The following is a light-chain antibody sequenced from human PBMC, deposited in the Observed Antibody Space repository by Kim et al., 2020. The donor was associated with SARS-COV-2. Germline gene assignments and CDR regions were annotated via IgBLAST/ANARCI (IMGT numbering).Light chain of an antibody. CDR2: DVS. V-gene: IGLV2-14*03. J-gene: IGLJ3*02. Sequence: QSALTQPASVSGSPGQSITISCTGTSSDVGGYNYVSWYQQHPGKAPKLMIYDVSHRPSGVSKRFSGSKSGNTASLTISGLQGEDEADYYCSSYTSSSTLGVFGGGTQLTVL. CDR3: SSYTSSSTLGV. CDR1: SSDVGGYNY.